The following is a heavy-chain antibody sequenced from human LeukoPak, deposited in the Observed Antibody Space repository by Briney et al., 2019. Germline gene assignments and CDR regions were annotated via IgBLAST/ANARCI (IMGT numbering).Heavy chain of an antibody. J-gene: IGHJ4*02. CDR3: ARGGWEHQGP. Sequence: SETLSLTCTVSGYSISSIYYWGWLRQPPGKGLEWIGSIYHSGSTYYNPSLKSRVTISVDTSKDQFSLKLSSVTAADTAVYYCARGGWEHQGPWGQGTLVTVSS. CDR1: GYSISSIYY. D-gene: IGHD1-26*01. CDR2: IYHSGST. V-gene: IGHV4-38-2*02.